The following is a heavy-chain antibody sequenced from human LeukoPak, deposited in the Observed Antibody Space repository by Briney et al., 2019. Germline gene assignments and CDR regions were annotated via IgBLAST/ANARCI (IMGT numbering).Heavy chain of an antibody. V-gene: IGHV1-2*02. J-gene: IGHJ5*02. CDR2: INPNTGDT. D-gene: IGHD3-22*01. CDR1: GYTFTGYY. Sequence: ASVKVSCKASGYTFTGYYMHWVRQGPGQGLEWMGWINPNTGDTNYAQRFQGRVTMTGDTSISTAYMELSRLTSDDTAMYYCARRLYYYGTSASGWFDPWGQGTLVTVSS. CDR3: ARRLYYYGTSASGWFDP.